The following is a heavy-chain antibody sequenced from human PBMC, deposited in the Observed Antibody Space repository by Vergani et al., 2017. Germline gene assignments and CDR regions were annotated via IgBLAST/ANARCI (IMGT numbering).Heavy chain of an antibody. D-gene: IGHD6-19*01. CDR3: AKAPSVAGTLYY. J-gene: IGHJ4*02. V-gene: IGHV4-39*07. CDR1: GGSISSSSYY. CDR2: INHSGST. Sequence: QLQLQESGPGLVKPSETLSLTCTVSGGSISSSSYYWGWIRQPPGKGLEWIGEINHSGSTNYNPSLKSRVTMSVDTSKNQFSLKVSSVTAADTAVYYCAKAPSVAGTLYYWGQGTLVTVSS.